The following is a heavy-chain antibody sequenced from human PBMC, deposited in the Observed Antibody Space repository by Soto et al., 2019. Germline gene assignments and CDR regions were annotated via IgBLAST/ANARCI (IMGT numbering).Heavy chain of an antibody. CDR3: ARNYYGSGSYYSSFDY. D-gene: IGHD3-10*01. J-gene: IGHJ4*02. V-gene: IGHV6-1*01. CDR1: GDSVSSNSAA. CDR2: TYYNSTWYT. Sequence: QVQLQQSGPGLVKPSQTLSLTCAISGDSVSSNSAAWNWIRQSPSRGLEWLGRTYYNSTWYTDYAVSVKSRMTINADTSKNHFCLILNSVTPEDTALYYCARNYYGSGSYYSSFDYWGQGTLVTVSS.